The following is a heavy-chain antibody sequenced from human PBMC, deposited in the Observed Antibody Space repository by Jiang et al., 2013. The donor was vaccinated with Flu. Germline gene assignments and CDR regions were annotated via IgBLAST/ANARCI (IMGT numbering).Heavy chain of an antibody. D-gene: IGHD3-10*01. CDR1: GFSLSTAGVG. Sequence: PTQTLTLTCTLSGFSLSTAGVGMAWIRQPPGKALEWLADISWNDNTRYSPSLINRLIITTDSSKTQVVLSLTSVEPADTGTYYCARRLSYGAGNYYDAFDSWGRGALVTVSS. J-gene: IGHJ4*02. CDR2: ISWNDNT. V-gene: IGHV2-5*01. CDR3: ARRLSYGAGNYYDAFDS.